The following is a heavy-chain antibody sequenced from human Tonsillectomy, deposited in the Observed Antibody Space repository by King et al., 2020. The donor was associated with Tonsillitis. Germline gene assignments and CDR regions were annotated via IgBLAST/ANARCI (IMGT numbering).Heavy chain of an antibody. V-gene: IGHV3-21*01. D-gene: IGHD3-10*01. CDR1: GFTFSSYS. Sequence: VQLVESGGGLVKPGGSLRLSCADSGFTFSSYSMNWVRQAPGKGLEWVSSISTSSSYIYYADSVKGRFTISRDNAKNSLYLQMNSLRAEDTAVYYCAREKRITMVRGVMDYYYYYMDVWGKGTTVTVSS. CDR3: AREKRITMVRGVMDYYYYYMDV. CDR2: ISTSSSYI. J-gene: IGHJ6*03.